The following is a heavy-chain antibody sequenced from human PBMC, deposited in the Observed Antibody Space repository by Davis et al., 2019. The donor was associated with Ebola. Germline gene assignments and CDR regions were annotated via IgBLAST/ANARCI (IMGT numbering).Heavy chain of an antibody. CDR3: AKAEYYYDSSGYDRV. J-gene: IGHJ4*02. Sequence: GGSLRLSCAASGFTFSSYAMSWVRQAPGKGLEWVSAISGSGGSTYYADSVKGRFTISRDNSKNTLYLQMNSLRAEDTAVYYCAKAEYYYDSSGYDRVWGQGTLVTVSS. V-gene: IGHV3-23*01. CDR2: ISGSGGST. D-gene: IGHD3-22*01. CDR1: GFTFSSYA.